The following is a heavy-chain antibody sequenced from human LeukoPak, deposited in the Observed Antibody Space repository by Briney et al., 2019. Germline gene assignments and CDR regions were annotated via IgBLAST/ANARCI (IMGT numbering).Heavy chain of an antibody. CDR3: ARGNYYDSGVLGY. CDR2: IYHSGST. V-gene: IGHV4-30-2*01. J-gene: IGHJ4*02. CDR1: GGSISSGGYS. D-gene: IGHD3-22*01. Sequence: SETLSLTCAVSGGSISSGGYSWSWIRQPPGKGLELIGYIYHSGSTYYNPSLKSRVTISVDRSKNQFSLKLSSVTAADTAVYYCARGNYYDSGVLGYWGQGSLVTVSS.